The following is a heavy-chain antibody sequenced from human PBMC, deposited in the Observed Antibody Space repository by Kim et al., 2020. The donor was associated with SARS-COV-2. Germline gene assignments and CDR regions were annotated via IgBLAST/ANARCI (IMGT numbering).Heavy chain of an antibody. J-gene: IGHJ5*02. D-gene: IGHD3-10*01. V-gene: IGHV4-39*01. CDR1: GGSISSSSYY. CDR3: APYRHTFDYYGSGSSTGSNWFDP. CDR2: IYYSGST. Sequence: SETLSLTCTVSGGSISSSSYYWGWIRQPPGKGLEWIGSIYYSGSTYYNPSLKSRVTISVDTSKNQFSLKLSSVTAADTAVYYCAPYRHTFDYYGSGSSTGSNWFDPWGQGTLVTVSS.